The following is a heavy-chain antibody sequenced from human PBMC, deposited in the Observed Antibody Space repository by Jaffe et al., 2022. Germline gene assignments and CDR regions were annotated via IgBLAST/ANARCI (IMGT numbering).Heavy chain of an antibody. CDR2: IGTAGDT. V-gene: IGHV3-13*01. Sequence: EVQLVESGGGLVQPGGSLRLSCAASGFTFSSYDMHWVRQATGKGLEWVSAIGTAGDTYYPGSVKGRFTISRENAKNSLYLQMNSLRAGDTAVYYCARSTIFGVVSYWYFDLWGRGTLVTVSS. D-gene: IGHD3-3*01. CDR1: GFTFSSYD. J-gene: IGHJ2*01. CDR3: ARSTIFGVVSYWYFDL.